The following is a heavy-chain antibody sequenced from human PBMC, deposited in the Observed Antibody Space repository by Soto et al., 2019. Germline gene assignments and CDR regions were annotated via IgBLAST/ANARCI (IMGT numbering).Heavy chain of an antibody. CDR3: ARVTGPDTSWAQRDYSYTAF. J-gene: IGHJ6*03. Sequence: QVVGPSPGKRLEGMGWINAGNGNTKYSQKFQGRVTITADKSTSTAYMELSSLRSEDTAVYYCARVTGPDTSWAQRDYSYTAFWGKGTTVTVSS. D-gene: IGHD2-2*01. CDR2: INAGNGNT. V-gene: IGHV1-3*01.